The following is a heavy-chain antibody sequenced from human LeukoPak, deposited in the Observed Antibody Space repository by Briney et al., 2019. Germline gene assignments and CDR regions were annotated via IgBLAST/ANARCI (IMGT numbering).Heavy chain of an antibody. J-gene: IGHJ4*02. CDR2: IYPGDSDT. CDR1: GYIFTTSW. D-gene: IGHD2-2*01. CDR3: ARNMIPAAIPYFDY. V-gene: IGHV5-51*01. Sequence: GESLKISCKGSGYIFTTSWIGWVRQMPGKGLEWMGIIYPGDSDTRYSPSFQGQVTISADKSISTAYLQWSSLKASDTAMYYCARNMIPAAIPYFDYWGQGTLVTVSS.